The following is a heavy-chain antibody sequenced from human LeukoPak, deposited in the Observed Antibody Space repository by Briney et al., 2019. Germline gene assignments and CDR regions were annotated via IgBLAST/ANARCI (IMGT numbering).Heavy chain of an antibody. V-gene: IGHV6-1*01. CDR3: ARDREIYGMATITILFDY. J-gene: IGHJ4*02. D-gene: IGHD5-12*01. CDR1: GDSVSSNSAA. CDR2: TYYRSKWYN. Sequence: SQTLSLTCAISGDSVSSNSAAWNWIRQSPSRGLEWLGRTYYRSKWYNDYAVSVKSRITINPDTSKNQFSLQLNSVTPEDTAVYYCARDREIYGMATITILFDYWGQGTLVTVSS.